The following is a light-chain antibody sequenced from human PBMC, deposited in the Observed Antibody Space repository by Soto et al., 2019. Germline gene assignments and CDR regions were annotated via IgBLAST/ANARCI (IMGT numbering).Light chain of an antibody. V-gene: IGKV3-20*01. Sequence: EIVLTQSPATLSLSPGERATLSCRASQSVKSSYLAWHQQTPGQAPRLLLYGVSNRATGIPDRFNASGSGTDFPLTITKLEPEDFAVYYCQQYGSSPLTFGGGTRMEIK. CDR2: GVS. CDR3: QQYGSSPLT. J-gene: IGKJ4*01. CDR1: QSVKSSY.